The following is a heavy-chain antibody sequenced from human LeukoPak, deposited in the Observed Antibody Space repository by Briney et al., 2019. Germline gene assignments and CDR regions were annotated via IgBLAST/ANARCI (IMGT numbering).Heavy chain of an antibody. Sequence: GGSLRLSCAASGFTFSSYSMNWVRQAPGKGLEWVSYITTSSTIIYYADSVKGRFTISRDNAKNSLYLQMNSLRAEDTAVYYCARDPYSGSYGNYYYYFMDVWGKGTTVTISS. CDR1: GFTFSSYS. CDR2: ITTSSTII. V-gene: IGHV3-48*01. J-gene: IGHJ6*03. CDR3: ARDPYSGSYGNYYYYFMDV. D-gene: IGHD1-26*01.